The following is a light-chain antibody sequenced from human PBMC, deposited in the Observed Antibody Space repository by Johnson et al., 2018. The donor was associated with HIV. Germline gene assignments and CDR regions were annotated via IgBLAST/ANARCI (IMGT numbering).Light chain of an antibody. CDR2: DNN. V-gene: IGLV1-51*01. CDR1: TSNVGNNF. CDR3: GTWDSSLSAYV. J-gene: IGLJ1*01. Sequence: QSVLTQPPSVSAAPGQEVIISCSGSTSNVGNNFVSWYQQFPGRAPKPLIYDNNKRPSGIPDRFSGSKSGTSANPGITGLQTGDEANYYCGTWDSSLSAYVFGTGTKFTVL.